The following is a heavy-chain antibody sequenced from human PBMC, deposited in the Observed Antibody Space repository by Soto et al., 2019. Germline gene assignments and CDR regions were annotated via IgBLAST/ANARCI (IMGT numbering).Heavy chain of an antibody. CDR2: INHSGST. D-gene: IGHD1-1*01. CDR3: ARDRNWKGYYGMDV. J-gene: IGHJ6*02. CDR1: GDSISSGDYY. Sequence: SETLSLTCTVSGDSISSGDYYWSWIRQPPGKGLEWIGEINHSGSTNYNPSLKSRVTISVDTSKNQFSLKLSSVTAADTAVYYCARDRNWKGYYGMDVWGQGTTVTVSS. V-gene: IGHV4-39*07.